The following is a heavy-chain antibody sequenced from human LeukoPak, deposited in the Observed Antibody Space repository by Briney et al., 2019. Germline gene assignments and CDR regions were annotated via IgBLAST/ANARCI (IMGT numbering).Heavy chain of an antibody. CDR1: GFTFSSYA. Sequence: GGSLRLSCAASGFTFSSYAMSWVRQAPGKGLEWVSAISGSGGSTYYADSVKGRFTISRDNTKNTLYLQMNSLRAEDTAVYYCAKDYYGSGSYYLYYFDYWGQGTLVTVSS. J-gene: IGHJ4*02. V-gene: IGHV3-23*01. CDR2: ISGSGGST. D-gene: IGHD3-10*01. CDR3: AKDYYGSGSYYLYYFDY.